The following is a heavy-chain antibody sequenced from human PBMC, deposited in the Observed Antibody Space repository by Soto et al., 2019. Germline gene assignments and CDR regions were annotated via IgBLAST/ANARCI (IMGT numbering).Heavy chain of an antibody. CDR3: ARDRGGITVSSKPLGEWFDP. D-gene: IGHD6-19*01. J-gene: IGHJ5*02. CDR2: VFLGGAT. CDR1: GASIDISF. V-gene: IGHV4-59*01. Sequence: NLQESAPGLLRLSGTFPLTCLVSGASIDISFWLWIRRIPGKGLECLGYVFLGGATATMSEGESTSYSPSLESRATISLDLPKSQFSLKLTSVTAADTAVYYCARDRGGITVSSKPLGEWFDPWGQGTLVTVSS.